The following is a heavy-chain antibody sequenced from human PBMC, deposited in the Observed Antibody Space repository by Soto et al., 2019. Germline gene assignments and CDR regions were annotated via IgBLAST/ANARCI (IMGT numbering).Heavy chain of an antibody. J-gene: IGHJ4*02. CDR3: AKEGSQSYSTR. Sequence: EVQLLESGGGLVQPGGSLRLSCAASGFTFSSYAMSWVRQAPGKGLEWVSAISGGGDSTYYADSVKGRFTISRDNSKNTLYLQMNSLRADDTAVYYCAKEGSQSYSTRWGQGTLVAVSS. V-gene: IGHV3-23*01. CDR1: GFTFSSYA. CDR2: ISGGGDST. D-gene: IGHD3-10*01.